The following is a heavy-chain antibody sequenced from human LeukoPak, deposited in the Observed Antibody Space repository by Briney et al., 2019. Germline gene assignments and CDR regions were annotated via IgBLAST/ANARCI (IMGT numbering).Heavy chain of an antibody. CDR3: AKDNGGPVGLPKGELSGYFVN. CDR2: ISWNSRSI. J-gene: IGHJ4*02. Sequence: GGSLRFSCAASGFTFEDYAIHWIRQAPGKGLERVSGISWNSRSIGYADSVKGRFIISRDNAKKSLYLQMNSLRPEDTALYYCAKDNGGPVGLPKGELSGYFVNWGQGTLVTVSS. D-gene: IGHD3-16*02. V-gene: IGHV3-9*01. CDR1: GFTFEDYA.